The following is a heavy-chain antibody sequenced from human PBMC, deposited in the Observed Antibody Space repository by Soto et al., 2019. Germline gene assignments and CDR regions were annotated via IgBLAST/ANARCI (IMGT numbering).Heavy chain of an antibody. V-gene: IGHV3-33*01. D-gene: IGHD6-19*01. CDR3: VTAEPHWLVGQH. Sequence: PGGSLRLSCAASGFTFRNYGMHWVRQAPGKGLEWVAVIWSDASDEYYADSVKGRFTISKDNSKNTLYLQMDSLKAEDTALYFCVTAEPHWLVGQHWGLGTLVTVSS. J-gene: IGHJ1*01. CDR1: GFTFRNYG. CDR2: IWSDASDE.